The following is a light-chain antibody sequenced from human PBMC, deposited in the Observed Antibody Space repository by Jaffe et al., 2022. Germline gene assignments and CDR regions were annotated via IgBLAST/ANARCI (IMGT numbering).Light chain of an antibody. Sequence: DVVMTQSPLSLPVTLGQPASISCRSSQSLLYSNGNTYLHWFQQRPGQSPRRLIYKVSNRDSGVPDRFSGSGSGTDFTLKISRVEAEDVAVYYCMQGTHWPLTFGGGTKVEIK. J-gene: IGKJ4*01. CDR3: MQGTHWPLT. CDR2: KVS. V-gene: IGKV2-30*01. CDR1: QSLLYSNGNTY.